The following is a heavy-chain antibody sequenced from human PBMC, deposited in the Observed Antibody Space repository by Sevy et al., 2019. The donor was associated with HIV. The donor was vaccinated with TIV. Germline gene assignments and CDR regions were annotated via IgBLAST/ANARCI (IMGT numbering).Heavy chain of an antibody. CDR1: GGSISSGSYY. CDR2: IYTSGST. CDR3: AGVLWGNAFDI. D-gene: IGHD2-21*01. Sequence: SETLSLTCTVSGGSISSGSYYWSWIRQPAGKGLEWIGRIYTSGSTNYNPSLKSRVTISVDTSKNQFSLKLSSVTAADTAVYYCAGVLWGNAFDIWGQGTMVTVSS. V-gene: IGHV4-61*02. J-gene: IGHJ3*02.